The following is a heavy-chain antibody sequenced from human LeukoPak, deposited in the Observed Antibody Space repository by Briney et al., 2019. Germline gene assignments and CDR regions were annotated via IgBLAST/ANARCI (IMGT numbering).Heavy chain of an antibody. V-gene: IGHV4-34*01. CDR3: ARVGRWLPIDY. CDR1: GGSFSGYY. D-gene: IGHD5-24*01. CDR2: INHSGST. Sequence: SDALSLTCAVYGGSFSGYYWSWIRQPPGKGLEWIGEINHSGSTNYNPSLKSRVTISVDTSKNQFSLKLSSVTAADTAVYYCARVGRWLPIDYWGQGTLVTVSS. J-gene: IGHJ4*02.